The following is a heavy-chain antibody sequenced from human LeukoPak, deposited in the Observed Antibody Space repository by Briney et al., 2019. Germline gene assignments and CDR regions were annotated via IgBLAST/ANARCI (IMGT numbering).Heavy chain of an antibody. CDR2: INHSGYT. V-gene: IGHV4-34*01. CDR1: GGSFSSYY. CDR3: ARCCLQRDGDNGGGDY. D-gene: IGHD4-17*01. J-gene: IGHJ4*02. Sequence: SETLSLTCAVFGGSFSSYYWSWIRQPPGKGLECIGEINHSGYTSYNPSLKSRVTLSVDTSKHQFSLKLTSVTAADTAVYYCARCCLQRDGDNGGGDYWGQGTLVTVSS.